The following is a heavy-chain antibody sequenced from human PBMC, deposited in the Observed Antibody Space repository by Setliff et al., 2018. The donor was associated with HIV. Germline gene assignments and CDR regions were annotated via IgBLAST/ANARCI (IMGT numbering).Heavy chain of an antibody. CDR2: IHTSGST. CDR1: GGSINSDSYY. Sequence: SETLSLTCTVFGGSINSDSYYWTWIRQPAGKGLEWIGHIHTSGSTNYNPSLKSRVTISIDTSKNQFSLKLRSATATDTALYFCARGPLMLYGLGCFDIWGQGTMVTVSS. D-gene: IGHD2-8*01. CDR3: ARGPLMLYGLGCFDI. V-gene: IGHV4-61*09. J-gene: IGHJ3*02.